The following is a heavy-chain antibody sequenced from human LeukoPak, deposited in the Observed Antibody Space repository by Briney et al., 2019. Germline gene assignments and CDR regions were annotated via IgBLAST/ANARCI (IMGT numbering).Heavy chain of an antibody. CDR2: ISAYNGNT. Sequence: ASVTVSCKASGYTFTSYGTSWVRQAPGQGLEWMGWISAYNGNTNYAQKLQGRVTMTTDTSTSTAYMELRSLRSDDTAVYYCARGAAAAGRGHFDYWGQGTLVTVSS. J-gene: IGHJ4*02. D-gene: IGHD6-13*01. CDR1: GYTFTSYG. CDR3: ARGAAAAGRGHFDY. V-gene: IGHV1-18*01.